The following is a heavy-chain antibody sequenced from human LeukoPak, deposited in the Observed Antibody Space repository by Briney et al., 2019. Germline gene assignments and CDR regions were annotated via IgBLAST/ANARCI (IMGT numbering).Heavy chain of an antibody. J-gene: IGHJ4*02. Sequence: NRGESLKISCKTSGYIFTDYWIGWVRQVPGKGLEWMGIIYPDDSDTRYSPSFQGQVTISADKSTSTAHLQWSNLKASDTAMYYCARGAPIFYYFESWGQGTLVSVSA. V-gene: IGHV5-51*01. CDR3: ARGAPIFYYFES. CDR1: GYIFTDYW. CDR2: IYPDDSDT.